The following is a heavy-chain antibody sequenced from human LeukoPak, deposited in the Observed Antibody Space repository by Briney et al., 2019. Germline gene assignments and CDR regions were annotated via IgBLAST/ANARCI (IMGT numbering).Heavy chain of an antibody. Sequence: GGSLRFSCAASGFTFSSYAMSWVRQAQGKGLHSLSAISGSGGSTYYADCVKGRFTISRDNSKNTLHLQMNSLRAEDTAVYYCAKASNAPLYGMDVWGQGSTVTVSS. CDR1: GFTFSSYA. V-gene: IGHV3-23*01. CDR2: ISGSGGST. J-gene: IGHJ6*02. CDR3: AKASNAPLYGMDV. D-gene: IGHD4-11*01.